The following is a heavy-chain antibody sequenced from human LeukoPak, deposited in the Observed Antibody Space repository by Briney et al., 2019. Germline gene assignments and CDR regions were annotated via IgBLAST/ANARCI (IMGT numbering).Heavy chain of an antibody. J-gene: IGHJ4*02. D-gene: IGHD3-22*01. CDR2: IYYSGST. CDR3: ARTLLYYYDGSGNNFYY. V-gene: IGHV4-39*01. CDR1: GDSISSSSYY. Sequence: SETLSLTCTVPGDSISSSSYYWGWIRQPPGKGLEWIGSIYYSGSTYYNPSLKSRVTISVDTSNNQFSLGLSSVTAADTAVYYCARTLLYYYDGSGNNFYYWGQGTLVTVSS.